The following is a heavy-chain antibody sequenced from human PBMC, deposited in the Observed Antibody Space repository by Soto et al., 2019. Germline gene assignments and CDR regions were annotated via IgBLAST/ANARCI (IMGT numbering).Heavy chain of an antibody. D-gene: IGHD6-19*01. J-gene: IGHJ4*02. Sequence: SETLSLTCTVSGGSISSSSYYWGWIRQPPGKGLEWIGSIYYSGSTYYNPSLKSRVTISVDTSKNQFSLKLSSVTAADTAVYYCARLGYSSGWNNYWGQGTLVTVSS. CDR2: IYYSGST. V-gene: IGHV4-39*01. CDR1: GGSISSSSYY. CDR3: ARLGYSSGWNNY.